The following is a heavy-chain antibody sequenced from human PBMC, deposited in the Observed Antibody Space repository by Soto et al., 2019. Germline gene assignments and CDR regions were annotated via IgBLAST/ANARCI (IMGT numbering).Heavy chain of an antibody. D-gene: IGHD6-13*01. J-gene: IGHJ4*02. CDR3: VRDSGAKLSSS. CDR2: IVPIYRTA. CDR1: GGTFSSYR. Sequence: QVQLVQSGAEVKKPGSSVKVSCKASGGTFSSYRINWVRQAPGQGLEWVGGIVPIYRTADYAQKFQGRVTITADESARTSYMELRSLKSQDTAVYDGVRDSGAKLSSSWGQGTLVTVSS. V-gene: IGHV1-69*01.